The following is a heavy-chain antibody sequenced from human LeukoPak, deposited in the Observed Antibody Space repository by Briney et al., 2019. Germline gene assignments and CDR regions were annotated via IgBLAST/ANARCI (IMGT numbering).Heavy chain of an antibody. J-gene: IGHJ4*02. V-gene: IGHV4-34*01. CDR1: GGSFSGYY. CDR3: ARGVYCSGGSCYIPLDY. D-gene: IGHD2-15*01. CDR2: LNHSGGA. Sequence: PSETLSLTCAVYGGSFSGYYWSWIRQPPGKGLEWIGELNHSGGANYNPSLKSRVSMSVDTPKNQFSLKLSSMTAADTAVYYCARGVYCSGGSCYIPLDYWGQGTLVTVSS.